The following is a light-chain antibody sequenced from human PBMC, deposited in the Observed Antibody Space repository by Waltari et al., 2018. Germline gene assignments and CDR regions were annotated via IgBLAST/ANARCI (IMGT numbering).Light chain of an antibody. J-gene: IGLJ2*01. V-gene: IGLV5-45*02. CDR3: LIWHSSAVV. CDR2: YNSDSDK. CDR1: SGINVGTYR. Sequence: QAVLTQPSSLSASPGASASLTCTLRSGINVGTYRIYWYQQKPGRPPQYLLSYNSDSDKQQGSGVPSRFSGSKDASANAGIFLISGLQSDDEADYYCLIWHSSAVVFGGGTKLTVL.